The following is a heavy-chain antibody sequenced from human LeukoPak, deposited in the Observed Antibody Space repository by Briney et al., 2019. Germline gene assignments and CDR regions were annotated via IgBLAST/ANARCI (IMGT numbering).Heavy chain of an antibody. D-gene: IGHD5-24*01. CDR3: ASRAVYGYNFDY. J-gene: IGHJ4*02. V-gene: IGHV4-59*01. CDR1: GGFISSYY. Sequence: PSETLSLTCTVSGGFISSYYWSWIRQPPGKGLEWIGYIYYSGSTNYNPSLKSRVTISVDTSKNQFSLKLSSVTAADTAVYYCASRAVYGYNFDYWGQGTLVTVSS. CDR2: IYYSGST.